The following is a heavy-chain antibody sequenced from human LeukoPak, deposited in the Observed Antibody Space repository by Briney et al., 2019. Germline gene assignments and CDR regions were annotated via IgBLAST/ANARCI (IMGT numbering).Heavy chain of an antibody. J-gene: IGHJ4*02. D-gene: IGHD4-17*01. V-gene: IGHV3-21*01. CDR1: GFTFSSYS. CDR2: ISSSSSYI. Sequence: AGGSLRLSCAASGFTFSSYSMNWVRQAPGKGLEWVSSISSSSSYIYYADSVKGRFTISRDNAKNSLYLQMNSLRAEDTAVYYCARVGEYTVTSDYWGQGTLVTVSS. CDR3: ARVGEYTVTSDY.